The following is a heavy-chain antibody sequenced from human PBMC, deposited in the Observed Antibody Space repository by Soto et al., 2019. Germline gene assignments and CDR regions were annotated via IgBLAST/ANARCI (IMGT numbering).Heavy chain of an antibody. CDR2: IYYSGST. CDR1: VASISSGGYY. D-gene: IGHD3-22*01. CDR3: ARESKYDTSGYPPWFAP. Sequence: QVQLQESGPGLVKPSQTLSLTCTVSVASISSGGYYWSWIRRHPGEGLEWIGYIYYSGSTSYNPSLKSRVTISVDTSKNQFSLKLTSVTAADTAVYYCARESKYDTSGYPPWFAPWGQGTLVTVSS. J-gene: IGHJ5*02. V-gene: IGHV4-31*03.